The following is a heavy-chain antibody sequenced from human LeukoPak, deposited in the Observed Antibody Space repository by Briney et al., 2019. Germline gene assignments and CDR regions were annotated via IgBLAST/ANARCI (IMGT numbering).Heavy chain of an antibody. Sequence: ASVKVSCKASGGTFSTYAISWVRQAPGQGLEWMGGIIPIFGTSNYAQKFQGRVTITADESTSTAYMELSSLRAEDTALYYCAKGQYYLAYFDYWGQGTLVTVSS. V-gene: IGHV1-69*13. D-gene: IGHD3-10*01. CDR1: GGTFSTYA. J-gene: IGHJ4*02. CDR2: IIPIFGTS. CDR3: AKGQYYLAYFDY.